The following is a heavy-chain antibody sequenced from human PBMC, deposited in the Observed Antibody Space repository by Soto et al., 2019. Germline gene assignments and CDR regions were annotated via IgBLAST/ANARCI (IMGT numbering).Heavy chain of an antibody. D-gene: IGHD3-3*02. Sequence: SETLSLTCTVSGDSISSSNSHWGWTRQPPGKWLEYIGSVYYGGAIFYSGNIYYNPSLKSRVTISVDTSKNQFSLRLSSVTAADTGVYYCVRYDRINMKPYSPEGFHIWGQGTMVTV. V-gene: IGHV4-39*01. CDR3: VRYDRINMKPYSPEGFHI. CDR1: GDSISSSNSH. CDR2: VYYGGAIFYSGNI. J-gene: IGHJ3*02.